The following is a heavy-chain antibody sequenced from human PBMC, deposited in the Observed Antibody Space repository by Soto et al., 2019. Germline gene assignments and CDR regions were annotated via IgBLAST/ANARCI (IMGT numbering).Heavy chain of an antibody. CDR1: GFTFSNAW. J-gene: IGHJ4*02. V-gene: IGHV3-15*07. Sequence: GSLRLSCAASGFTFSNAWMNWVRQAPGKGLEWVGRIKSKTDGGTTDYAAPVKGRFTISRDDSKNTLYLQMNSLKTEDTAVYYCTTEVLIVGATTADYWGQGTLVTVSS. CDR3: TTEVLIVGATTADY. D-gene: IGHD1-26*01. CDR2: IKSKTDGGTT.